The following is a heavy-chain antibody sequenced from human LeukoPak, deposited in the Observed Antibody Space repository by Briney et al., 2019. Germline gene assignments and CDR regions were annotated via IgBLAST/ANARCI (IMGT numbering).Heavy chain of an antibody. Sequence: GRSLRLSCAASGFTFSSYAMHWVRQAPGKGLEWVAFIRYDGSNKYYADSVKGRFTISRDNSKNTLYLQMNSLRAEDTAVYYCAKEPVRYCSSTSCYPFDYWGQGTLVTVSS. D-gene: IGHD2-2*01. J-gene: IGHJ4*02. CDR1: GFTFSSYA. CDR3: AKEPVRYCSSTSCYPFDY. CDR2: IRYDGSNK. V-gene: IGHV3-30*02.